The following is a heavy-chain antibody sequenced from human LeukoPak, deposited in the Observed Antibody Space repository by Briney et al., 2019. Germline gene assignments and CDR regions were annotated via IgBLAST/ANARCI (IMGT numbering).Heavy chain of an antibody. V-gene: IGHV1-18*01. CDR2: ISAYNGNT. Sequence: ASVNVSCKSSGYTFTSYGISWVRQAPGQGLEGMGWISAYNGNTNYAQKLQGRVTMTTDTSTSTADMELRGLRSDDTAGYYCARSEDGDPLKDYYDSRGYFYYLGPGTLVNVSS. J-gene: IGHJ4*02. CDR1: GYTFTSYG. D-gene: IGHD3-22*01. CDR3: ARSEDGDPLKDYYDSRGYFYY.